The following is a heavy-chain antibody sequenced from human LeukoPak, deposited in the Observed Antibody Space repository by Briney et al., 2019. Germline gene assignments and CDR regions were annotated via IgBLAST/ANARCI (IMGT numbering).Heavy chain of an antibody. CDR1: GFTFSTYS. D-gene: IGHD3-10*01. V-gene: IGHV3-21*04. Sequence: PGGSLRLSCAASGFTFSTYSMNWVRQAPGKGLEWVSLISSTSSYIYYADSVKGRFTISRDNSKNTLYLQMNSLRAEDTAVYYCARVTYYYGSNWFDPWGQGTLVTVSS. CDR3: ARVTYYYGSNWFDP. CDR2: ISSTSSYI. J-gene: IGHJ5*02.